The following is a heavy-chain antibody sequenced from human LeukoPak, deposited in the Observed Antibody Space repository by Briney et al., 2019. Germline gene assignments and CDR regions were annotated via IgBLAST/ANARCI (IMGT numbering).Heavy chain of an antibody. CDR3: ARVLGFGELYFDY. Sequence: SETLSLTCTVSGGSISSYYWSWIRQPPGKGLEWIGYIYYSGSTNYNPSLKSRVTISVDTSKNQFSLKLSSVTAADTAVCYCARVLGFGELYFDYWGQGTLVTVSS. CDR1: GGSISSYY. CDR2: IYYSGST. D-gene: IGHD3-10*01. V-gene: IGHV4-59*01. J-gene: IGHJ4*02.